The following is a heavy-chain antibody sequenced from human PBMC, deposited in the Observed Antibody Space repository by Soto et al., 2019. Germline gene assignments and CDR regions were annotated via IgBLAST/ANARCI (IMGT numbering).Heavy chain of an antibody. D-gene: IGHD1-20*01. CDR2: TGATGRTT. CDR1: VFTFNIYA. Sequence: GGALRLSGAASVFTFNIYAMTWVRQAPGKGLEWVSTTGATGRTTYYSDAVKGRFTVSRDNSKNTLDLQMSNLRAEDTAVYYCATVHNTSRSFDYWGQGTLVTVSS. CDR3: ATVHNTSRSFDY. J-gene: IGHJ4*02. V-gene: IGHV3-23*01.